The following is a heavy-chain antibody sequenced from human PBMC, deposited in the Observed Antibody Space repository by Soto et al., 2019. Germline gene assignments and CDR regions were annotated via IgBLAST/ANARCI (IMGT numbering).Heavy chain of an antibody. V-gene: IGHV1-18*01. CDR2: ISAYNGNT. Sequence: QVQLVQSGAEVKKPGASVKVSCKASGYTFTSYGISWVRQAPGQGLEWMGWISAYNGNTTYAQKLQGRVTMTTDTSTSTADMELRSLRADDTAVYYCARDLPGSSWYAVAFDIWGQGTMVTVSS. D-gene: IGHD6-13*01. CDR3: ARDLPGSSWYAVAFDI. J-gene: IGHJ3*02. CDR1: GYTFTSYG.